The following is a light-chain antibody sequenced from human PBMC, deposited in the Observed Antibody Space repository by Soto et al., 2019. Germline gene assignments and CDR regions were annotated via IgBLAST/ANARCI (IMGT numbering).Light chain of an antibody. CDR2: KAS. V-gene: IGKV1-5*03. CDR1: QSISNW. Sequence: DIQMTQSPSALSAFVGDRVAITCRASQSISNWLAWYQQKPGKAPKLLIYKASSLASGVPSRFSGSGSGTEFTLTISSLQPDDFATYYCQHYNTLWTVGQGTKVDIK. CDR3: QHYNTLWT. J-gene: IGKJ1*01.